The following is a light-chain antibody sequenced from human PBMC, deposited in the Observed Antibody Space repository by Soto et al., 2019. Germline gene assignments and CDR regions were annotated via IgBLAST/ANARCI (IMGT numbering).Light chain of an antibody. Sequence: QSVLTQPPSASGSPGQSVAISCTGTSSDVGGYNYVSWYQHHPGKAPKLMIYEVSERPSGVPDRFSGSKSGNTASLTVSGLQAEDEADYYCCSYGGSNNLVFGGGTKVTVL. V-gene: IGLV2-8*01. CDR1: SSDVGGYNY. CDR2: EVS. J-gene: IGLJ2*01. CDR3: CSYGGSNNLV.